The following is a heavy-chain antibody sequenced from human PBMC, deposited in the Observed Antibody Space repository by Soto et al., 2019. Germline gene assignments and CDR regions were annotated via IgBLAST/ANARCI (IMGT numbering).Heavy chain of an antibody. J-gene: IGHJ4*02. V-gene: IGHV4-4*07. Sequence: SETLSLTCTASGGSISSYYWSWIRQPAGKGLEWIGRIYTSGSTNYNPSLKSRVTMSVDTSKNQFSLKLSSMTAADTAVYYCARDDGIYYYDSSGYIDWGQGTLVTVSS. CDR3: ARDDGIYYYDSSGYID. CDR2: IYTSGST. CDR1: GGSISSYY. D-gene: IGHD3-22*01.